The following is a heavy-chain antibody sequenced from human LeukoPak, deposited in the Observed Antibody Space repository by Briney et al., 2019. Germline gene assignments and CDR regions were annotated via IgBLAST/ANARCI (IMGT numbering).Heavy chain of an antibody. D-gene: IGHD3-10*01. CDR1: GFTFSKYV. CDR2: ISSDGDTT. Sequence: GGSLRLSCAASGFTFSKYVMFWLRQAPGTGLEYVSGISSDGDTTYYANSVNDRLTISRDNSKNTLYLQMGSLRTEDMAVYYCARDLLDYYNSGSYPHYWGQGTLVTVSS. J-gene: IGHJ4*02. V-gene: IGHV3-64*01. CDR3: ARDLLDYYNSGSYPHY.